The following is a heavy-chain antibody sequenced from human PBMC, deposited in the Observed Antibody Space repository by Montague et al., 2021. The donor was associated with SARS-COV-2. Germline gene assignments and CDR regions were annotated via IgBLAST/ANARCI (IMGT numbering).Heavy chain of an antibody. CDR3: ARAPPYSSASWGYYGMDV. Sequence: SLRLSCAASGFIISAYDMHWVRQVIGKGLEWVSAIGTRGDTYYPDSVEGRFTMSRENAENTLYLQMSSLRAGDTAVYYCARAPPYSSASWGYYGMDVWGQGTTVTVSS. D-gene: IGHD6-6*01. CDR2: IGTRGDT. J-gene: IGHJ6*02. V-gene: IGHV3-13*01. CDR1: GFIISAYD.